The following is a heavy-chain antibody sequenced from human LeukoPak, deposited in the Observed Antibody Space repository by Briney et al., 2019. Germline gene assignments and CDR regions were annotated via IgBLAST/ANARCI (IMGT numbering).Heavy chain of an antibody. V-gene: IGHV4-59*12. D-gene: IGHD6-13*01. CDR3: ARVIAAAGTLDY. CDR2: IYESGRT. CDR1: GDSISSYY. Sequence: SSETLSLTCTVSGDSISSYYWSWIRQPPGKGLEWIGYIYESGRTNHNPSLKSRVTISADTSKNQFSLKLSSVTAADTAVYYCARVIAAAGTLDYWGQGTLVTVSS. J-gene: IGHJ4*02.